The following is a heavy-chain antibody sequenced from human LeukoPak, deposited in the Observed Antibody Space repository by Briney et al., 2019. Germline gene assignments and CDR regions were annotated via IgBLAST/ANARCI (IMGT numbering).Heavy chain of an antibody. Sequence: GSLRLSCAASGAAFSKYRMQWVRQAAGAGLECISGISRSGDVTHYADSVKGRFTISKDNVKNTLYLQMNSLRDEDTALYYCATEGFYFWGPGTQVTVSS. CDR1: GAAFSKYR. CDR3: ATEGFYF. CDR2: ISRSGDVT. V-gene: IGHV3-23*01. J-gene: IGHJ4*02.